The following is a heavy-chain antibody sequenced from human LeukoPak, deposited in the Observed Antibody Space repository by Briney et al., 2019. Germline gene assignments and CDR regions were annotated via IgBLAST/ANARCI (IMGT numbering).Heavy chain of an antibody. V-gene: IGHV4-34*01. Sequence: SETLSLTCAVYGGSFSGYYWSWIRQPPGKGLEWIGEINHSGSTNYNPSLKSRVTISVDTSKNQFSLKLSPVTAADTAVYYCARGYDYVWGSYRSAGYYFDYWGQGTLVTVSS. CDR2: INHSGST. J-gene: IGHJ4*02. CDR3: ARGYDYVWGSYRSAGYYFDY. D-gene: IGHD3-16*02. CDR1: GGSFSGYY.